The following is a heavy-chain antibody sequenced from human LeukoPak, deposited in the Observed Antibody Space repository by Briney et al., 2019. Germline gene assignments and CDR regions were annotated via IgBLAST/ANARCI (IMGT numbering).Heavy chain of an antibody. D-gene: IGHD2/OR15-2a*01. CDR3: AKGELSPAFYYYYGMDV. CDR1: GFTFGSYA. J-gene: IGHJ6*02. V-gene: IGHV3-23*01. Sequence: PGGSLRLSCAASGFTFGSYAMSWVRQAPGKGLEWVSAISGSGGSTYYADSVKGRFTISRDNSKNTLYLQMNSLRAEDTAVYYCAKGELSPAFYYYYGMDVWGQGTTVTVSS. CDR2: ISGSGGST.